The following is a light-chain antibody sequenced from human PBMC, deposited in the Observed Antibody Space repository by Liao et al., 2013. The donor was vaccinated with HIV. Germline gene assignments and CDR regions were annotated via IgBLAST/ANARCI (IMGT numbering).Light chain of an antibody. Sequence: SYELTQAPSVSVSPGQTASITCSGDKLGDKYVCWYQQKPGQSPVLVIYQDSRRPSGIPERFSGSNSGDTATLTISGTQAMDEADYYCQAWDSSAEMVFGGGTTLTVL. CDR1: KLGDKY. J-gene: IGLJ2*01. CDR2: QDS. CDR3: QAWDSSAEMV. V-gene: IGLV3-1*01.